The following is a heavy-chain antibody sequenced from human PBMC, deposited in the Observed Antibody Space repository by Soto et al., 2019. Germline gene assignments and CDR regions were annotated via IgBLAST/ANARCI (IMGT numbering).Heavy chain of an antibody. CDR1: GFTFSSYA. Sequence: PGGSLRLSCAASGFTFSSYAMSWVRQAPGKGLEWVSAISGSGGSTYYADSVKGRFTISRDNSKNTLYLQMNSLRAEDTAVYYCAKVQDRGPYSYSNYMDAWGKGPRSPSP. CDR2: ISGSGGST. D-gene: IGHD2-15*01. CDR3: AKVQDRGPYSYSNYMDA. V-gene: IGHV3-23*01. J-gene: IGHJ6*03.